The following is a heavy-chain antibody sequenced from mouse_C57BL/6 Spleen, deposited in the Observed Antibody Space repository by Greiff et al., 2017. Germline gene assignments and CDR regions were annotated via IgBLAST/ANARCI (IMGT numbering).Heavy chain of an antibody. D-gene: IGHD4-1*02. CDR3: ARWGQLGRGWFAY. J-gene: IGHJ3*01. CDR2: ISSGSSTI. CDR1: GFTFSDYG. V-gene: IGHV5-17*01. Sequence: EVMLVESGGGLVKPGGSLKLSCAASGFTFSDYGMHWVRQAPEKGLEWVAYISSGSSTIYYADTVKGRFTISRDNAKNTLFLPMTRLRSEDTAMFYCARWGQLGRGWFAYWGQGTLVTVSA.